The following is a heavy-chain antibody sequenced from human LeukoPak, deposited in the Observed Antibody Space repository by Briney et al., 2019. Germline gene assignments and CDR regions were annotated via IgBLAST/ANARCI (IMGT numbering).Heavy chain of an antibody. CDR1: GGSISSSNW. CDR2: IYHSGST. V-gene: IGHV4-4*02. CDR3: ARAPRHSIAAAGSSIDY. Sequence: PSETLSLTCAVSGGSISSSNWWSWVRQPPGKGLEWIGEIYHSGSTNYSPSLKSRVTISVDKSKNQFSLKLSSVTAADTAVYYCARAPRHSIAAAGSSIDYWGQGTLVTVSS. D-gene: IGHD6-13*01. J-gene: IGHJ4*02.